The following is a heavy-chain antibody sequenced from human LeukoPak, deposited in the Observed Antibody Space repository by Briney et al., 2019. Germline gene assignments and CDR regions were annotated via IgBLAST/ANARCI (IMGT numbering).Heavy chain of an antibody. D-gene: IGHD3-9*01. J-gene: IGHJ4*02. V-gene: IGHV3-43*02. CDR2: ISGDGGST. Sequence: GGSLRLSCAASGFTFDDYAMHWVRHAPGKGLEWVSLISGDGGSTYYADSVKGRFTISRDNSKNSLYLQMNSLRTEDTALYYCAKDKNDILTGSFDYWGQGTLVTVSS. CDR3: AKDKNDILTGSFDY. CDR1: GFTFDDYA.